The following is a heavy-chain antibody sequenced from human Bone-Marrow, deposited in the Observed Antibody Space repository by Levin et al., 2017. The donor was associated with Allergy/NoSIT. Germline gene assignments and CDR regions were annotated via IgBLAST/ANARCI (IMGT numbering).Heavy chain of an antibody. Sequence: GSLRLSCSASGFTFASYAMHWIRQSPGKGLEWIGHIYFSGSTDYHPSLGSRVTISSDSSKNQFSLKLTSVTAADTAVYYCARREAVPGTPYDYWGQGTLVTVAS. V-gene: IGHV4-59*01. CDR2: IYFSGST. J-gene: IGHJ4*02. D-gene: IGHD6-19*01. CDR3: ARREAVPGTPYDY. CDR1: GFTFASYA.